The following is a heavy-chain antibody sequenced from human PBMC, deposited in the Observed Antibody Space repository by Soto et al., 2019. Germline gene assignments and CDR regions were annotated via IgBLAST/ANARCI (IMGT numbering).Heavy chain of an antibody. V-gene: IGHV1-3*01. D-gene: IGHD3-3*01. CDR1: GYTFTSYA. Sequence: ASVKVSCKASGYTFTSYAMHWVRQAPGQRLEWMGWINAGNGNTKYSQKFQGRVTITRDTSASTAYMELSSLRSEDTAVYYCGAAAHDSKYDFSGGGDAFDIWGQGTMVTVSS. CDR3: GAAAHDSKYDFSGGGDAFDI. J-gene: IGHJ3*02. CDR2: INAGNGNT.